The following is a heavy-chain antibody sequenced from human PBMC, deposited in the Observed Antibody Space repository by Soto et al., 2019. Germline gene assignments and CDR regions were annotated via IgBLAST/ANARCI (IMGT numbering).Heavy chain of an antibody. J-gene: IGHJ5*02. CDR1: GGTFSSYA. CDR2: IIPIFGTA. V-gene: IGHV1-69*13. D-gene: IGHD4-17*01. Sequence: SVKVSCKASGGTFSSYAISWVRQAPGQGLEWMGGIIPIFGTANYAQKFQGRVTITADESTSTAYMELSGLRSEDTAVYYCARSPPPKPYHYGDYAFWFDPWGQGTLVTVSS. CDR3: ARSPPPKPYHYGDYAFWFDP.